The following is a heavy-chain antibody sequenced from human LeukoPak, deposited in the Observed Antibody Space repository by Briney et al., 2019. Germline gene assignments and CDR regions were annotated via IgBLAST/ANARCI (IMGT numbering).Heavy chain of an antibody. CDR1: GGSINSYF. CDR3: ARDLWYSYDNWFDP. V-gene: IGHV4-4*07. Sequence: SETLSLTCTVSGGSINSYFWTWIRQPAGKGLEWIGRIYTGGSTNYNPSLKSRVTMSVDTSKNQFSLKLNSVTAADTAVYYCARDLWYSYDNWFDPWGQGTLVTVSS. J-gene: IGHJ5*02. D-gene: IGHD5-18*01. CDR2: IYTGGST.